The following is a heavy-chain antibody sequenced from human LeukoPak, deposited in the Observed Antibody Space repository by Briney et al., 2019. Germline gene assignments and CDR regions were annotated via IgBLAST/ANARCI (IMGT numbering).Heavy chain of an antibody. Sequence: GGSLRLSCAVSGFTFNTYSMTWVRQAPGKGLEWVSSISSSSNYIYYADSVKGRFTISRDNAKSSLYLQMNSLRAEDTAVYYCVREFCSSGSCPPIRWGQGALVTVSS. CDR1: GFTFNTYS. V-gene: IGHV3-21*01. CDR3: VREFCSSGSCPPIR. D-gene: IGHD2-15*01. CDR2: ISSSSNYI. J-gene: IGHJ4*02.